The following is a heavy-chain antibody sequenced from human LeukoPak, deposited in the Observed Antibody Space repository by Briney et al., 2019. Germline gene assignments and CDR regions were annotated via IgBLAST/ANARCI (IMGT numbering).Heavy chain of an antibody. CDR1: GGSFSGYY. D-gene: IGHD2-8*01. J-gene: IGHJ5*02. CDR3: ARGRRTAQTKNNWFDP. CDR2: INHSGST. V-gene: IGHV4-34*01. Sequence: SETLSLTCAVYGGSFSGYYWSWIRQPPGKGLEWIGEINHSGSTNYNPSLKSRVTISVDTSKNQFSLKLSSVTAADTAVYYCARGRRTAQTKNNWFDPWGQGTLVTLSS.